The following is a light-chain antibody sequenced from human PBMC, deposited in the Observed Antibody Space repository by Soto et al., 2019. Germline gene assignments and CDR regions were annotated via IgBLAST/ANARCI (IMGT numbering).Light chain of an antibody. J-gene: IGLJ2*01. Sequence: QSALTQPPSASGSPGQSVTISCTGTSSDVGGYNYVSWYRQHPGKAPQLIIYDVNKRPSGVPDRFSGSKSGNTASLTVSGLQAEDEADYCCNSYGGTNHYVVFGGGTKLTVL. V-gene: IGLV2-8*01. CDR3: NSYGGTNHYVV. CDR1: SSDVGGYNY. CDR2: DVN.